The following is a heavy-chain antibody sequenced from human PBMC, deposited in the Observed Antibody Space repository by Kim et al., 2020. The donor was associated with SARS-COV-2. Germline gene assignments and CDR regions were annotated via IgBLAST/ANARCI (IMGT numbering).Heavy chain of an antibody. J-gene: IGHJ3*02. D-gene: IGHD5-12*01. CDR2: T. CDR3: ARLGGLDAFDI. Sequence: TYYNPSLKSRVTISVDTSKNQFSLKLSSVTAADTAVYYCARLGGLDAFDIWGQGTMVTVSS. V-gene: IGHV4-39*01.